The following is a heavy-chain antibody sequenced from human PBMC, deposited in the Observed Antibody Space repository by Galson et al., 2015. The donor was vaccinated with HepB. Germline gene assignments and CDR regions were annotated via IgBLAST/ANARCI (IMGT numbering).Heavy chain of an antibody. V-gene: IGHV7-4-1*02. Sequence: SVKVSCKASGYTFTDYVVNWVRQAPGQGLEWMGWMNTNTGKPTYAPGFAGRFVFSFDTSVTTAYLQISSLKTDDTAGYYCAGSPLRFLDWLPYYDYYYMDVGGEGTTVTVSS. J-gene: IGHJ6*03. CDR3: AGSPLRFLDWLPYYDYYYMDV. CDR2: MNTNTGKP. D-gene: IGHD3-3*01. CDR1: GYTFTDYV.